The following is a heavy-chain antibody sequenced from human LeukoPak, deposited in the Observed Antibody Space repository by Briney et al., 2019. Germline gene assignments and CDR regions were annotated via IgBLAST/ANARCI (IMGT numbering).Heavy chain of an antibody. V-gene: IGHV3-33*01. CDR1: GFTFRSYG. Sequence: GGSLRLSCAASGFTFRSYGMHCVSQAPGKGLEGGAVIRYDGSNKYCADSVKGRFTISRDNSKNTLYLQMNSLRAEDTAVYYYAREGEGTVTTRYYYYYGMDVWGQGTTVTVSS. CDR2: IRYDGSNK. D-gene: IGHD4-17*01. CDR3: AREGEGTVTTRYYYYYGMDV. J-gene: IGHJ6*02.